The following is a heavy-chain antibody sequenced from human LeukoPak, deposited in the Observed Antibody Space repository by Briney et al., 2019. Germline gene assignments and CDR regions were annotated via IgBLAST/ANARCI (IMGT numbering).Heavy chain of an antibody. CDR1: GYTLTELS. J-gene: IGHJ3*02. Sequence: ASVKVPCKVSGYTLTELSMHWVRQAPGKGLEWMGGFDPEDGETIYAQKFQGRVTMTEDTSTDTAYMELSSLRSEDTAVYYCATGPNALGDAFDIWGQGTMVTVSS. V-gene: IGHV1-24*01. CDR3: ATGPNALGDAFDI. CDR2: FDPEDGET.